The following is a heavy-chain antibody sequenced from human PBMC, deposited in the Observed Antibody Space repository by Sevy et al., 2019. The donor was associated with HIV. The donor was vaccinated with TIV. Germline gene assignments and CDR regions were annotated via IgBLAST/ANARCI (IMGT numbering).Heavy chain of an antibody. CDR2: ISSSSSYI. J-gene: IGHJ4*02. Sequence: GGSLRLSCAASGFTFSSYSMNWVRQAPGKGLEWVSSISSSSSYIYYADSVKGRFTISRDNAKNSLYLQMNSLRAEDTAVYYCARVQVIAVADGAFDYGGQGTLVTVSS. CDR3: ARVQVIAVADGAFDY. V-gene: IGHV3-21*01. D-gene: IGHD6-19*01. CDR1: GFTFSSYS.